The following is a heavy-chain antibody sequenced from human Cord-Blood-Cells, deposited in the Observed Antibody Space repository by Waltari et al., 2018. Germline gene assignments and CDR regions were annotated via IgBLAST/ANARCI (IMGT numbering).Heavy chain of an antibody. D-gene: IGHD1-20*01. J-gene: IGHJ3*02. Sequence: QVQLVQSGAEVKKPGSSVTAPCKASGDTFSSYATSRVRQGPGQGLEWMGRIIPILGIANYAQKFQGRVTITADKSTNTAYMELSSLRSEDTAVYYCLTGSDAFDIWGQGTMVTVSS. CDR2: IIPILGIA. V-gene: IGHV1-69*09. CDR3: LTGSDAFDI. CDR1: GDTFSSYA.